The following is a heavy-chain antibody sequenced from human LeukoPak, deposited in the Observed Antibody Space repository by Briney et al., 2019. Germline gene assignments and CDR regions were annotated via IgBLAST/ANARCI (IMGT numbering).Heavy chain of an antibody. CDR3: AREYNSGPKQTDAFDI. D-gene: IGHD3-22*01. CDR2: IKQDESEK. Sequence: GGSLRLSCAASGITFDSHWMSWIRQAPGKGLEWVANIKQDESEKYYVDSVKGRFTISRDNAKDTLYLQMNSLRTEDTAVYYCAREYNSGPKQTDAFDIWGQGTMVTVSS. J-gene: IGHJ3*02. CDR1: GITFDSHW. V-gene: IGHV3-7*01.